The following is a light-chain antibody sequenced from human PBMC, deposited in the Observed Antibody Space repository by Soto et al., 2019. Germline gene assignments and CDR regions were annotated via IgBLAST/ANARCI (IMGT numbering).Light chain of an antibody. J-gene: IGLJ3*02. CDR3: SSFTSSTAPV. CDR2: GVR. V-gene: IGLV2-14*01. CDR1: SSDVGAYNF. Sequence: QSALTQPASVSGSPGQSITISCTGTSSDVGAYNFVSWYQQHPGKAPKLIIYGVRIRPSGVSSRFSGSKSGNTASLTISGLQPEDDAEYYCSSFTSSTAPVFGGGTKLTVL.